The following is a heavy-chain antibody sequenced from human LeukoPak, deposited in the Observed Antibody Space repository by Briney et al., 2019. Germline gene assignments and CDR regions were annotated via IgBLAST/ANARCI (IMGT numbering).Heavy chain of an antibody. CDR3: VGTIASRGSEY. Sequence: GGSLRLSCVASGYTFSPYWMSWVRQTPGKGLEWVASISNGGSATYYVDSVRGRFTISRDDAKNTVYLQMNNLRVDDTAMYYCVGTIASRGSEYWGQGALVTVSS. CDR1: GYTFSPYW. V-gene: IGHV3-7*01. D-gene: IGHD6-6*01. J-gene: IGHJ4*02. CDR2: ISNGGSAT.